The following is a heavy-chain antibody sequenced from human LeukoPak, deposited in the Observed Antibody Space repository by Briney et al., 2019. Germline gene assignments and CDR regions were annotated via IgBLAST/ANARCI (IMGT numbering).Heavy chain of an antibody. D-gene: IGHD1-7*01. CDR3: AKGPRTFYYFDY. CDR2: ISWNSGSI. J-gene: IGHJ4*02. Sequence: GGSLRLSCAASGFTFDDYAMHWVRQAPGKGLEWVSGISWNSGSIGYADSVKGRFTISRDNAKNSLYLQMNSQRAEDTALYYCAKGPRTFYYFDYWGQGTLVTVSS. V-gene: IGHV3-9*01. CDR1: GFTFDDYA.